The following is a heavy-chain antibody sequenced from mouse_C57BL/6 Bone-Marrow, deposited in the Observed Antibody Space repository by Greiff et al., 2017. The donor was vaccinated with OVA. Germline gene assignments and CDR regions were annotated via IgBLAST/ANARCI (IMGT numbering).Heavy chain of an antibody. Sequence: QVHVKQSGAELVKPGASVKLSCKASGYTFTEYTIHWVKQRSGQGLEWIGWFYPGSGSIKYNEKFKDKATLTADKSSSTVYMELSRLTSEDSAVYFCARHEEGITTVVATDYAMDYWGQGTSVTVSS. V-gene: IGHV1-62-2*01. CDR1: GYTFTEYT. D-gene: IGHD1-1*01. J-gene: IGHJ4*01. CDR3: ARHEEGITTVVATDYAMDY. CDR2: FYPGSGSI.